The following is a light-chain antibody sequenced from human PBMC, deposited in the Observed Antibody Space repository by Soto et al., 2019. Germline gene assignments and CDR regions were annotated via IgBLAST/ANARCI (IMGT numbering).Light chain of an antibody. Sequence: VLTQSPGTLSLSPGERATLSCRASESIRTLAWYKQKPGQAPRLLIFGVSRRATGVPARFSGSGSGTDFTLTISSLEPDDLAVYYCQQRADWPITFGQGTRLEIK. J-gene: IGKJ5*01. CDR3: QQRADWPIT. V-gene: IGKV3-11*01. CDR1: ESIRT. CDR2: GVS.